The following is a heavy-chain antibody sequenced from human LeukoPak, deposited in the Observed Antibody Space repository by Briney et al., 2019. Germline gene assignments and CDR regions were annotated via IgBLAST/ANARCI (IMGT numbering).Heavy chain of an antibody. V-gene: IGHV1-46*01. Sequence: ASVKVSCKASGYTFTNYYIHWVRQAPGQGLECMGIINPSGGSTSYAQKFQGRVTMTRDMSTSTVYMELSSLRSEDTAVYYCARDLAPYDSSGYFDYWGQGTLVTVSS. CDR2: INPSGGST. D-gene: IGHD3-22*01. J-gene: IGHJ4*02. CDR3: ARDLAPYDSSGYFDY. CDR1: GYTFTNYY.